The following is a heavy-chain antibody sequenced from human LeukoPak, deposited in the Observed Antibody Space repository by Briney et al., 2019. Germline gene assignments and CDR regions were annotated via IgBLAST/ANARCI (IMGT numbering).Heavy chain of an antibody. D-gene: IGHD1-14*01. CDR3: ARVFSLTGGYYYYYGMDV. V-gene: IGHV1-18*01. Sequence: GASVKVSCKASGYTFTSYGISWVRQAPGQGLEWMGWISAYNGNTNYAQKLQGRVTMTTDTSTSTAYMELRSLRSDDTAAYYCARVFSLTGGYYYYYGMDVWGQGTTVTVSS. J-gene: IGHJ6*02. CDR1: GYTFTSYG. CDR2: ISAYNGNT.